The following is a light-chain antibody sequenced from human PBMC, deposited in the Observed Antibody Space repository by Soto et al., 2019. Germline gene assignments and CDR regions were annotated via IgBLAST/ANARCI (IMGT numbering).Light chain of an antibody. CDR3: SSYSFTTSLYV. Sequence: QSVLTQPPSVSAAPGQKVTISCSGSSSNIGNNFVSWYQQLPGTAPKLLIYDNDKRPSGIPDRFSGSKSGASATLGITGLKTGDEADYYCSSYSFTTSLYVFGTGTKVTVL. CDR2: DND. V-gene: IGLV1-51*01. CDR1: SSNIGNNF. J-gene: IGLJ1*01.